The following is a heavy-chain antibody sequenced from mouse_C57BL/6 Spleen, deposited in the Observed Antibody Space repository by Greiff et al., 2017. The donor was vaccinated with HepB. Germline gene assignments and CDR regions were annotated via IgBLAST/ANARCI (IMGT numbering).Heavy chain of an antibody. CDR3: ARNWDGENAMDY. Sequence: EVQLQESGPGLVKPSQSLSLTCSVTGYSITSGYYWNWIRQFPGNKLEWMGYISYDGSNNYNPSLKNRISITRDTSKNQFFLKLNSVTTEDTATYYCARNWDGENAMDYWGQGTSVTVSS. CDR2: ISYDGSN. D-gene: IGHD4-1*01. CDR1: GYSITSGYY. J-gene: IGHJ4*01. V-gene: IGHV3-6*01.